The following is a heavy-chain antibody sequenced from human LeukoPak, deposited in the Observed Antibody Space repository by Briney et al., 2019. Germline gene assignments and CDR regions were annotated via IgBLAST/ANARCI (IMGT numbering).Heavy chain of an antibody. V-gene: IGHV4-61*08. J-gene: IGHJ6*02. CDR1: GGSISSDGYY. D-gene: IGHD2-8*01. CDR2: ISNGGSI. CDR3: ARDLRGYCTNGVCYNDYYYYGMDV. Sequence: SETLSLTCTVSGGSISSDGYYWSWIRQHPGKGLEWIGDISNGGSIYYNPSLKSRVTISVDTSKNQFSLKLSSVTAADTAVYYCARDLRGYCTNGVCYNDYYYYGMDVWGQGTTVTVSS.